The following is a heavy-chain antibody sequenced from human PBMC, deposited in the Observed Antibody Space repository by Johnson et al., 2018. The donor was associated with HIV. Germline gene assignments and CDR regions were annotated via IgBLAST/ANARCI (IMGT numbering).Heavy chain of an antibody. CDR1: GFTFGSYA. D-gene: IGHD3-22*01. CDR3: TTGQYYDSSGDAFDI. Sequence: QMQLVESGGGVVQPGGSLRLSCAASGFTFGSYAMHWVRQAPGKGLEWVALISFDGGTKYYADYVKGRFIISRDDSKNTLYLQMNSLKTEDTAVYYCTTGQYYDSSGDAFDIWGKGTMVTVSS. J-gene: IGHJ3*02. V-gene: IGHV3-30*04. CDR2: ISFDGGTK.